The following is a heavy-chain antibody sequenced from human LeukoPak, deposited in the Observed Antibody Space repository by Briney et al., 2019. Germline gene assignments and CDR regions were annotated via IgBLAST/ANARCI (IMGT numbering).Heavy chain of an antibody. CDR1: GFTFSGYS. J-gene: IGHJ4*02. V-gene: IGHV3-21*01. Sequence: GGSLRLSCAASGFTFSGYSMNWVRQAPGKGLEWVSSISSSSSYIYYADSVKGRFTISRDNAKNSLYLQMNSLRAEDTAVYYCARDPSYYYDSSGYSPDYWGQGTLVTVSS. D-gene: IGHD3-22*01. CDR3: ARDPSYYYDSSGYSPDY. CDR2: ISSSSSYI.